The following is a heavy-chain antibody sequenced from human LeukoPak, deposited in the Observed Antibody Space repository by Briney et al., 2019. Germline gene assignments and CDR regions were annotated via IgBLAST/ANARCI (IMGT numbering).Heavy chain of an antibody. D-gene: IGHD6-19*01. CDR3: ARLQWLPRFYFDY. CDR2: IYHSGST. V-gene: IGHV4-38-2*01. CDR1: GYSISSGYY. J-gene: IGHJ4*02. Sequence: SETLSLTCAVSGYSISSGYYWGWIRQPPGKGLEWIGSIYHSGSTYYNPSLKSRVTISVDTSKNQFSLKLSSVTAADTAAYYCARLQWLPRFYFDYWGQGTLVTVSS.